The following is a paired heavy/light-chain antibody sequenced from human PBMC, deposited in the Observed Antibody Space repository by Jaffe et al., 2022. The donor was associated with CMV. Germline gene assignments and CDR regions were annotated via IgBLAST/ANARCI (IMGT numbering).Light chain of an antibody. CDR1: QSISSW. J-gene: IGKJ1*01. CDR2: KAS. CDR3: QHYNSYMWT. V-gene: IGKV1-5*03. Sequence: DIQMTQSPSTLSASVGDRVTITCRASQSISSWLAWYQQKPGKAPKLLIFKASSLKSGVPSRFSGSGSGAEFTLTISSLQPDDFATYYCQHYNSYMWTFGQGTKVEIK.
Heavy chain of an antibody. CDR2: IYYSGTT. J-gene: IGHJ4*02. D-gene: IGHD6-25*01. V-gene: IGHV4-39*01. Sequence: QLQLQESGPGLVEPSETLSLSCIVSSGSVTTYDIYWGWIRQPPGKGLEWIGSIYYSGTTYTYYNPSLRGRATTSIDSSKNHFSLQITSVTAADTAVYYCARHEAAEFDHWGQGILVTVSS. CDR1: SGSVTTYDIY. CDR3: ARHEAAEFDH.